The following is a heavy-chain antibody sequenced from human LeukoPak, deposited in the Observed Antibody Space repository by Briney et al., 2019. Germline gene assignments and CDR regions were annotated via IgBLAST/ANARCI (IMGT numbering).Heavy chain of an antibody. V-gene: IGHV4-34*01. Sequence: SETLSLTCAVYGGSFSGYYWTWIRQPPGKGLEWIGEINHSGSTNYNPSLKSRVTISLDTSKNQFSLKLSSVTAADTGVYYCARDGGGGGNSSEQHLGGFDYWGQGTLVTVSS. D-gene: IGHD5-18*01. J-gene: IGHJ4*02. CDR1: GGSFSGYY. CDR2: INHSGST. CDR3: ARDGGGGGNSSEQHLGGFDY.